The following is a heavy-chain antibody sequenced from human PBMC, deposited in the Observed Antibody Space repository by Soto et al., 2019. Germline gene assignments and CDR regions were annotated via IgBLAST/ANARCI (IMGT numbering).Heavy chain of an antibody. Sequence: GGSLRLSGASSVFTFSSYIMNWVRQAPGKGLEWVSSISSSSSYIYYADSVKGRFTISRYNAKNSLSLQMNSLRAEDTAVYYCERGQQVLDAFDIWGQGTMVTVSS. CDR3: ERGQQVLDAFDI. CDR1: VFTFSSYI. V-gene: IGHV3-21*01. CDR2: ISSSSSYI. J-gene: IGHJ3*02.